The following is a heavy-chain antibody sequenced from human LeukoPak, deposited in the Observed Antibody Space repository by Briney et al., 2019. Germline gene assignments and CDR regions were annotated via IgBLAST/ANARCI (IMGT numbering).Heavy chain of an antibody. D-gene: IGHD2-15*01. J-gene: IGHJ4*02. V-gene: IGHV1-69*04. CDR2: IIPILGIA. CDR3: ARGLGYCSGGSCCSVTPFDY. Sequence: AASVKVSCKASGGTFSSYAISWVRQAPGQGLEWMGRIIPILGIANYAQKFQGRVTITADKSTSTAYMELSSLRSEDTAVYYCARGLGYCSGGSCCSVTPFDYWGQGTLVTVSS. CDR1: GGTFSSYA.